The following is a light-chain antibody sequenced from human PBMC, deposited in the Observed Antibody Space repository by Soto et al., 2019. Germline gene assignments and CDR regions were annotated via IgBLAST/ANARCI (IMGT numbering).Light chain of an antibody. CDR1: QTISNW. CDR2: KAS. V-gene: IGKV1-5*03. CDR3: QQYNFYSRT. Sequence: DIQMTQSPSTLSASVGDTVTITCRASQTISNWLAWYQQKPGKAPKLLIYKASSLQSGVPSRFSGIGSGTEFTLTISSLQPDDFATYYCQQYNFYSRTIGQGTKVEIK. J-gene: IGKJ1*01.